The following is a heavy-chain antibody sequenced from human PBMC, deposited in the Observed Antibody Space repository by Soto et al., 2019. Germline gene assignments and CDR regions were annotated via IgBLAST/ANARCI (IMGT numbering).Heavy chain of an antibody. D-gene: IGHD2-21*01. CDR1: GGSISTYY. CDR3: VRSAIPRSGSLHP. J-gene: IGHJ5*02. V-gene: IGHV4-4*07. Sequence: SETLSLPCSVSGGSISTYYWNWFRQPAGKGLEWIGRIYASGSANYNPSLKSRGVMSVDTSKNQFSLNMTSVTAADSAMYYCVRSAIPRSGSLHPWCRGNLVTVPS. CDR2: IYASGSA.